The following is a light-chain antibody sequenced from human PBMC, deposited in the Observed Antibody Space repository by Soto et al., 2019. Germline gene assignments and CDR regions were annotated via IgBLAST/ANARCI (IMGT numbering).Light chain of an antibody. V-gene: IGKV3-20*01. CDR3: QQYGSSGT. CDR1: QSVSNNY. Sequence: EILFVPAPGHPSLSPGERATPSRRASQSVSNNYLAWYQQKPGQAPRLLIYGASNRATGIPDRFSGSGSGTDFTLTISRLEPEDFAVYYCQQYGSSGTFGQGTKVDIK. CDR2: GAS. J-gene: IGKJ1*01.